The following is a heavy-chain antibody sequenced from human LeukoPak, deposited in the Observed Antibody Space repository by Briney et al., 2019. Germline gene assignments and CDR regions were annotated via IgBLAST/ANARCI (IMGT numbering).Heavy chain of an antibody. CDR2: IYYSGST. J-gene: IGHJ5*02. Sequence: PETLSLTCTVSGGSISSSSYYWGWIRQPPGKGLEWIGSIYYSGSTYYNPSLKSRVTISVDTSKNQFSLKLSSVTAADTAVYYCARQIAVAGNWFDPWGQGTLVTVSS. CDR3: ARQIAVAGNWFDP. D-gene: IGHD6-19*01. V-gene: IGHV4-39*01. CDR1: GGSISSSSYY.